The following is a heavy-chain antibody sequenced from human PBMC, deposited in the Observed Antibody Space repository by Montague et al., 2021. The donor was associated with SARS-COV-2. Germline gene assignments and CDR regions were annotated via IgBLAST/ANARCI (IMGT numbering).Heavy chain of an antibody. V-gene: IGHV4-34*01. CDR2: INHSGST. Sequence: SETLSLTCAVYGGSFSVYYWSWIRQPPGKGLEWIGEINHSGSTNYNPSLKSRVNISSATSTNQFSLKLNSVTAADTAVYFCVVVVPAMIPRSDYWGQGTLVTVSS. CDR3: VVVVPAMIPRSDY. CDR1: GGSFSVYY. D-gene: IGHD2-21*02. J-gene: IGHJ4*02.